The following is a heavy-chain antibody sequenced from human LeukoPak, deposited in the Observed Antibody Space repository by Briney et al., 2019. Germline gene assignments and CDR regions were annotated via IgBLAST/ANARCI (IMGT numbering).Heavy chain of an antibody. CDR3: ARDYYYGSGRPPLPLDY. D-gene: IGHD3-10*01. J-gene: IGHJ4*02. CDR1: GFTFSSYE. V-gene: IGHV3-48*03. CDR2: ISSSGSTI. Sequence: GGSLRLSCAASGFTFSSYEMNWVRQAPGKGLDGVSYISSSGSTIYYADSVKGRFTISRDNAKNSLYLQMNSLRAEDTAVYYCARDYYYGSGRPPLPLDYWGQGTLVTVSS.